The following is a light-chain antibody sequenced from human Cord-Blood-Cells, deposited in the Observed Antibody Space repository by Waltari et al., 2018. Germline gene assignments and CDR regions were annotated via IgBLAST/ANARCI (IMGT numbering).Light chain of an antibody. V-gene: IGKV1-39*01. J-gene: IGKJ2*01. Sequence: DIQMTQSPSSLSASVGDRVTITCRARQNISSYLNWYQQKPGKAPKLLIYAASSLQSGVPSRFSGSGSGTDFTLTISSLQPEDFATYYCQQSYSTPYTFGQGTKLEIK. CDR3: QQSYSTPYT. CDR2: AAS. CDR1: QNISSY.